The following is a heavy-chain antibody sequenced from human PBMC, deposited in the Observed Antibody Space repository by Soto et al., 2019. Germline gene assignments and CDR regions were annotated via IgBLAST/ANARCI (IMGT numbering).Heavy chain of an antibody. CDR2: INAGNGNT. CDR1: GYTFTSYA. V-gene: IGHV1-3*01. D-gene: IGHD2-2*01. CDR3: ARDLPVGLFYYYGMDV. Sequence: QVQLVQSGAEVKKPGASVKVSCKASGYTFTSYAMHWVRQAPGQRLEWMGWINAGNGNTKYSQKFQGRVTITRDTSASTAYMELSSLRSEDTAVYSCARDLPVGLFYYYGMDVWGQGTTVTVSS. J-gene: IGHJ6*02.